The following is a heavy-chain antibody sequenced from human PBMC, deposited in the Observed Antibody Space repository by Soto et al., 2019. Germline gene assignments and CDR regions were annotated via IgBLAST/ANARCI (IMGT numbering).Heavy chain of an antibody. CDR1: GFTCSNHG. CDR3: AKVDEADIAWISRRCHVGWLEL. CDR2: ISGSGDDT. V-gene: IGHV3-23*01. J-gene: IGHJ5*02. Sequence: GVSLRLPCAASGFTCSNHGMRWVRQAPGKGLEWVSSISGSGDDTYDAVSVRGRFTISRDNSKTTLYLQMNSLRAEDTAIYYCAKVDEADIAWISRRCHVGWLELRGQGTLVHVFS. D-gene: IGHD2-2*01.